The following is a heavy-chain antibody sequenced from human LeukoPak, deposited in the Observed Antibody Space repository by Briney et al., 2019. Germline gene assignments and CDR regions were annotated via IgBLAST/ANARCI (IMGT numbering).Heavy chain of an antibody. CDR3: AREKEGYCSRTSCYLDYYYYYMDV. J-gene: IGHJ6*03. CDR2: IKQDGSEK. Sequence: GGSLRLFCAASGFTFSRYWMTWVRQAPGKGLEWVANIKQDGSEKYYVDSVKGRFTISRDNAKNSLYLQMNSLRAEDTAVYYCAREKEGYCSRTSCYLDYYYYYMDVWGKGTTVTISS. D-gene: IGHD2-2*01. CDR1: GFTFSRYW. V-gene: IGHV3-7*01.